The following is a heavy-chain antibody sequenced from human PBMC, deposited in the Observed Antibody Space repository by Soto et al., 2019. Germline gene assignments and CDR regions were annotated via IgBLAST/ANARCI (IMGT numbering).Heavy chain of an antibody. Sequence: QVQLVESGGGVVQPGRSLRLSCAASGFTFSSSGMHWVRQAPGKGLEWVAVISYDGSNKFYADSVKGQFTISKDNFRNTLYLQMNSLRAEETAVYYCAKEFHSWNYFDYWVQGTLVTVSS. CDR2: ISYDGSNK. J-gene: IGHJ4*02. CDR3: AKEFHSWNYFDY. V-gene: IGHV3-30*18. CDR1: GFTFSSSG. D-gene: IGHD1-20*01.